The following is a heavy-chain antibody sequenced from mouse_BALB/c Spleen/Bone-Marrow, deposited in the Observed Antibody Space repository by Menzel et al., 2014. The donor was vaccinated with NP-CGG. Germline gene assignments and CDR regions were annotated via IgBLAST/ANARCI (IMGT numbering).Heavy chain of an antibody. D-gene: IGHD1-1*01. CDR3: ARLLGYYFDY. CDR1: GYAFSSSW. CDR2: IYPGDGDT. J-gene: IGHJ2*01. Sequence: QVQLKQSGPELVKPEASVKISCKASGYAFSSSWMNWVKQRPGQGLEWIGRIYPGDGDTNYNGKFKGKATLTADKSSSTAYMQLSSLTSVDSAVYFCARLLGYYFDYWGQGTTLTVSS. V-gene: IGHV1-82*01.